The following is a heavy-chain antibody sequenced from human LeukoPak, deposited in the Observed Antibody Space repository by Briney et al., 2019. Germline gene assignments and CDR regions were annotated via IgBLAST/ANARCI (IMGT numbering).Heavy chain of an antibody. V-gene: IGHV3-23*01. J-gene: IGHJ4*02. Sequence: GGTLRLSCAASGFTFSSYGMSWVRQAPGKGLEWVSTISGSGGSKYYADSVKGRFTISRDNSKNTLYLQMNSLRAEDTAVYYGARVYYDRSGHELDYCGQGTLVTVSS. CDR3: ARVYYDRSGHELDY. D-gene: IGHD3-22*01. CDR2: ISGSGGSK. CDR1: GFTFSSYG.